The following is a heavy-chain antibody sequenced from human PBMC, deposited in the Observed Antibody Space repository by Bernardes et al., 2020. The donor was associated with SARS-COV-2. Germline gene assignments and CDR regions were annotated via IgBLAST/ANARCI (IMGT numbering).Heavy chain of an antibody. Sequence: GGSLRLSCAASGFTFSSYAMSWVRQAPGKGLEWVSAISGSGGSTYYADSVKGRFTISRDNSKNTLYLQMNSLRAEDTAVYYCAKVPRITMIVVVISLNAFDIWGQGTMVTVSS. D-gene: IGHD3-22*01. CDR3: AKVPRITMIVVVISLNAFDI. J-gene: IGHJ3*02. CDR2: ISGSGGST. V-gene: IGHV3-23*01. CDR1: GFTFSSYA.